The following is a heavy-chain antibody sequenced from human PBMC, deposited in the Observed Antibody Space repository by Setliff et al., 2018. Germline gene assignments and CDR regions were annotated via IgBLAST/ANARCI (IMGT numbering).Heavy chain of an antibody. V-gene: IGHV4-34*01. CDR1: GESFSGYF. D-gene: IGHD6-19*01. Sequence: SETLSLTCAVYGESFSGYFWSWIRQTPEKGLEWIGEISHSGNTNYNPSFKSRVTISIDTSKNQFSLKLTSVTAADTAVYYCARARYSSGWYGGGGAFYYMDAWGKGTMVTVSS. CDR3: ARARYSSGWYGGGGAFYYMDA. J-gene: IGHJ6*03. CDR2: ISHSGNT.